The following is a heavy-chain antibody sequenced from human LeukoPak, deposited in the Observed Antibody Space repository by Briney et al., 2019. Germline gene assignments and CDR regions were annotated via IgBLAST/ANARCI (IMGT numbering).Heavy chain of an antibody. CDR3: AKEPLWSWRVGDY. D-gene: IGHD3-10*01. V-gene: IGHV3-30*18. J-gene: IGHJ4*02. CDR1: GFTFSSYG. Sequence: GRSLRLSCAASGFTFSSYGMHWVRQAPGKGLEWVAVISYDGSNKYYADSVKGRFTISRDNSKNTLYLQMNSLRAEDTAVYYCAKEPLWSWRVGDYWGQGTLVTVSS. CDR2: ISYDGSNK.